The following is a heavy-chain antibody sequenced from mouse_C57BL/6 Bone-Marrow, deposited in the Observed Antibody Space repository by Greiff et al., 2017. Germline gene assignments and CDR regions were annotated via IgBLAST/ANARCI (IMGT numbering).Heavy chain of an antibody. CDR3: ASPPGGRAGKFGAMDY. D-gene: IGHD1-1*02. CDR2: IYPGDGDT. V-gene: IGHV1-82*01. J-gene: IGHJ4*01. Sequence: QVQLQQSGPELVKPGASVKISCKASGYAFSSSWMNWVKQRPGKGLEWIGRIYPGDGDTNYNGKFKGKATLTADKSSSTAYMQLSSLTSEDSAVYFCASPPGGRAGKFGAMDYWGQGTSVTVSS. CDR1: GYAFSSSW.